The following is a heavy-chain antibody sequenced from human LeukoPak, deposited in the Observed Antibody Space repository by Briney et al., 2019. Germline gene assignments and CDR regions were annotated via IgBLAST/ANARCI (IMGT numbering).Heavy chain of an antibody. CDR3: ARVRGPATAMGLFGYYYCYMDV. D-gene: IGHD2-2*01. Sequence: GASVKVSCKASGYNFTGYYLHWVRQAPGQGLEWMGWINPNTGGTNYAQKFQGRVTMTRDTSISTAYMELSRLRSDDTAVYYCARVRGPATAMGLFGYYYCYMDVWGKGTTVTISS. V-gene: IGHV1-2*02. CDR2: INPNTGGT. J-gene: IGHJ6*03. CDR1: GYNFTGYY.